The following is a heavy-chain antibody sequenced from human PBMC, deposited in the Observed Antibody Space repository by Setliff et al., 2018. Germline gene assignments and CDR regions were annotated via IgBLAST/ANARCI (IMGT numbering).Heavy chain of an antibody. CDR1: GYTFTSYG. V-gene: IGHV1-18*01. CDR3: ARDRYYNSWSGTSITAPHDAFDI. CDR2: ISTYTANT. Sequence: ASVKVSCKASGYTFTSYGVSWVRQAPGQGLEWMGWISTYTANTKYARRFQGRVTMTTDTSTSTAYMELRSLRSDDTAVYYCARDRYYNSWSGTSITAPHDAFDIWGQGTMVTVSS. D-gene: IGHD3-3*01. J-gene: IGHJ3*02.